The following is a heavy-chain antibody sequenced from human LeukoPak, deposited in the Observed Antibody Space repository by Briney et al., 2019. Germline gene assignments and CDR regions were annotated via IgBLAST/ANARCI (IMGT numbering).Heavy chain of an antibody. V-gene: IGHV3-13*01. Sequence: PGGSLRLSCAASGFTFSSYDMHWVRQATGKGLEWVSAIGTAGDTYYPGSVKGRFTISRENAKNSLYLQMNSLRAGDTAVYYCARGDGSGSPYFDYWGQGTLVTVSS. CDR3: ARGDGSGSPYFDY. CDR2: IGTAGDT. J-gene: IGHJ4*02. D-gene: IGHD3-10*01. CDR1: GFTFSSYD.